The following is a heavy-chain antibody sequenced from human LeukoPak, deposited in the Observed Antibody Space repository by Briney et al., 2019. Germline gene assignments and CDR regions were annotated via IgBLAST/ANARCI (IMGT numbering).Heavy chain of an antibody. CDR2: IIPIFGIA. Sequence: GSSVKVSCKASGGTFSSYGISWVRQAPGQGLEWMGRIIPIFGIANYAQKFQGRVTITADKSTSTAYMELSSLRSEDTAVYYCARLPDDYGDYVSDYWGQGTLVTVSS. CDR3: ARLPDDYGDYVSDY. D-gene: IGHD4-17*01. V-gene: IGHV1-69*04. J-gene: IGHJ4*02. CDR1: GGTFSSYG.